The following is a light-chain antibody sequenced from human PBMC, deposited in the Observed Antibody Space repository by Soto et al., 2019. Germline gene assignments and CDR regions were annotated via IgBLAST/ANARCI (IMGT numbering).Light chain of an antibody. V-gene: IGKV1-39*01. CDR1: QSISRY. CDR3: QQNYRATPWT. CDR2: AAS. J-gene: IGKJ1*01. Sequence: DSQMPQSPSSLSASVGDRITITCRASQSISRYLNWYQHKPGKAPKLLINAASSLERGVPSRFSGGGSGTDFTLNISSLQPDDFATYYCQQNYRATPWTFGQGTKVDIK.